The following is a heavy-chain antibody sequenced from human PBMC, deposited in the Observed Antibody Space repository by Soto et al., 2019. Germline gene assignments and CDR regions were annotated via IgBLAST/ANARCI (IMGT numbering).Heavy chain of an antibody. CDR2: INPNSGGT. Sequence: QVQLDQSGAEVKKPGASVKVSCKASGFTFTGHYIHWVRQAPGQGLAWMGWINPNSGGTSYAQNFQCRLTMTTFTSITTAYMELSRLSSDDTAFYYCAKSGSFFSPSLVYFDYWGQGTLVTVAS. J-gene: IGHJ4*02. D-gene: IGHD1-1*01. CDR1: GFTFTGHY. V-gene: IGHV1-2*02. CDR3: AKSGSFFSPSLVYFDY.